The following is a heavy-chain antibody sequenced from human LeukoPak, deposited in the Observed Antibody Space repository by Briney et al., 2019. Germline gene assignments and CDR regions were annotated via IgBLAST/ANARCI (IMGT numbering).Heavy chain of an antibody. Sequence: SETLSLTCTVSGGSISSSSYYWGWIRQPPGKGLEWIRSIYYSGSTYYNPSLKSRVTISVDTSKNQFSLKLSSVTAADTAVYYCARGRPESPFDPWGQGTLVTVSS. CDR1: GGSISSSSYY. CDR2: IYYSGST. J-gene: IGHJ5*02. CDR3: ARGRPESPFDP. V-gene: IGHV4-39*07. D-gene: IGHD1-1*01.